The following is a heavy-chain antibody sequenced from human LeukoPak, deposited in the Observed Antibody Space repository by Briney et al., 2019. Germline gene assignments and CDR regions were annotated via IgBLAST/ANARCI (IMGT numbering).Heavy chain of an antibody. V-gene: IGHV3-7*03. CDR2: IKQDGSEK. J-gene: IGHJ3*02. Sequence: GGSLRLSCAASGFTFSNYWMSCVRQAPGKGLEWVANIKQDGSEKYYMDSVKGRFTISRDNAKNSLFLQMNSLRAEDTAVYYCARDSRQKHPRNAFDIWGQGTMVTVSS. CDR1: GFTFSNYW. CDR3: ARDSRQKHPRNAFDI. D-gene: IGHD1-1*01.